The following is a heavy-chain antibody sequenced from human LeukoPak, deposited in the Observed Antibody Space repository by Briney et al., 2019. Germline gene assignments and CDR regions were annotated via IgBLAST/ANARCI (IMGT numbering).Heavy chain of an antibody. V-gene: IGHV3-21*01. J-gene: IGHJ4*02. CDR3: ARDAGLVPVVKYYFVY. CDR1: GFTPSSYA. Sequence: PGGSLRFSCAASGFTPSSYALHWVRQAPGKGLEWVSSTISSTHYIYYADPVRGRFTTSRDSAKNPLFLQMNSLKAEDTAVYYCARDAGLVPVVKYYFVYWGQGTLVTASS. D-gene: IGHD2-2*01. CDR2: TISSTHYI.